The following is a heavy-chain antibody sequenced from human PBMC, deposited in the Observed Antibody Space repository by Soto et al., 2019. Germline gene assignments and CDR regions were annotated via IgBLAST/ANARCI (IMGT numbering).Heavy chain of an antibody. CDR2: MSYDGTNK. CDR1: GFMFATYG. Sequence: QVQLVESGGGVVQPGRSLRLSCAASGFMFATYGMHWVRQAPGKGLEWVAVMSYDGTNKYYADSVKGRFTISRDNSENTLYLQMDSLRTDYTAVYYCVKDRGHLGVSTAATVEKWGQGILVIVSS. D-gene: IGHD2-21*02. V-gene: IGHV3-30*18. J-gene: IGHJ4*02. CDR3: VKDRGHLGVSTAATVEK.